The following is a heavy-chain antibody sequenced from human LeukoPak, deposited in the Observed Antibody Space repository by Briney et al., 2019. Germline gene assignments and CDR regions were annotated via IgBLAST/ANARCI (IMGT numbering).Heavy chain of an antibody. V-gene: IGHV3-15*01. D-gene: IGHD6-6*01. CDR1: GFTFSNAW. J-gene: IGHJ4*02. CDR2: IKSKTDGGTT. CDR3: TTDRAIAVRPLFDY. Sequence: GGSLRLSCAASGFTFSNAWMSWVRQAPGKGLELVGRIKSKTDGGTTDCAAPVKGRFSISRDDSKNTLYLQMNSLKTEDTAVYYCTTDRAIAVRPLFDYWGQGTLVTVSS.